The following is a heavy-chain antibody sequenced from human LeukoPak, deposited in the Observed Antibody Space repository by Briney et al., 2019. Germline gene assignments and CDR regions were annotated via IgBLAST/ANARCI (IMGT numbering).Heavy chain of an antibody. Sequence: GGSLSLSCAASGFTFSSYWMHWVRQTPGKGLVWVSRVNNDGSSTTYADSVKGRFIIARDNAKNTIYLQMNSLRAEDTAVYYCARGGWGTATDYWGQGTLVTVSS. CDR1: GFTFSSYW. D-gene: IGHD1-1*01. CDR2: VNNDGSST. J-gene: IGHJ4*02. CDR3: ARGGWGTATDY. V-gene: IGHV3-74*01.